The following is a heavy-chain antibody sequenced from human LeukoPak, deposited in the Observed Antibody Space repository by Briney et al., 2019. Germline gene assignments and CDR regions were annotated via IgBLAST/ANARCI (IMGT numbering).Heavy chain of an antibody. J-gene: IGHJ4*02. CDR1: GGTFSSYT. V-gene: IGHV1-69*02. CDR2: IIPILGIA. Sequence: ASVKVSCKASGGTFSSYTISWVRQAPGHGLEWMGRIIPILGIANYAQKFQGRVTITADKSTSTAYMELSSLRSEDTAVYYCARVGAYYGVQIGVIDYWGQGTLVTVSS. CDR3: ARVGAYYGVQIGVIDY. D-gene: IGHD3-10*01.